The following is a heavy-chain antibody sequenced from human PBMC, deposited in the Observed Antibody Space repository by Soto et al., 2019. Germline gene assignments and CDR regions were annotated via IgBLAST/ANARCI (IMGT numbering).Heavy chain of an antibody. V-gene: IGHV3-23*01. D-gene: IGHD2-15*01. J-gene: IGHJ6*02. CDR3: AKDPQFTRVRGGMDV. CDR1: GFTFSRYA. CDR2: ISGSGGST. Sequence: EVQLLESGGGLVQPGGSLRLSCAASGFTFSRYAMSWVRQAPGKGLEWVSAISGSGGSTYYADSVKGRFTISRDNSKNTLYLQMNSRRAEDTAVYYCAKDPQFTRVRGGMDVWGQGTTVTVSS.